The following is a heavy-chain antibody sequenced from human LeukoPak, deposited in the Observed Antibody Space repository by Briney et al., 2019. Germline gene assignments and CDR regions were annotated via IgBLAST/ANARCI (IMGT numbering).Heavy chain of an antibody. CDR1: GFTFSSYW. CDR2: ISGSGGST. D-gene: IGHD2/OR15-2a*01. CDR3: AKGPDNTYYYYYMDV. V-gene: IGHV3-23*01. Sequence: GGSLRLSCAASGFTFSSYWMSWVRQAPGKGLEWVSAISGSGGSTYYADSVKGRFTISRDNSKNTLYLQMNSLRAEDTAVYYCAKGPDNTYYYYYMDVWGKGTTVTVSS. J-gene: IGHJ6*03.